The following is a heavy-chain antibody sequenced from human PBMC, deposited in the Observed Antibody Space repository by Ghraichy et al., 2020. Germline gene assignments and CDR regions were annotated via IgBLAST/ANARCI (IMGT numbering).Heavy chain of an antibody. CDR3: AMTPDPFRSTSSNDY. J-gene: IGHJ4*02. D-gene: IGHD2-2*01. Sequence: SETLSLTCAVYGGSFSGYYWSWIRQPPGKGLEWIGEINHIGSTNYNPSLKSRVTIPVDTSKNQFSLKLSSVTAADTAVYYCAMTPDPFRSTSSNDYWGQGTLVTVSS. V-gene: IGHV4-34*01. CDR2: INHIGST. CDR1: GGSFSGYY.